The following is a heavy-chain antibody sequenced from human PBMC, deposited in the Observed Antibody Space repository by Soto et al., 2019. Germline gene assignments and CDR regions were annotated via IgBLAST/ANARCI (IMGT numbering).Heavy chain of an antibody. V-gene: IGHV3-53*04. CDR3: ARSGYGDSFDY. Sequence: GGSLRLSCAASGFTVSSNYMSWVRQAPGKGLEWVSVIYSGGSTYYADSVKGRFTISRHNSKNTLYLQMNSLRAEDRAVYYCARSGYGDSFDYWGQGTLVTVSS. CDR2: IYSGGST. J-gene: IGHJ4*02. D-gene: IGHD5-12*01. CDR1: GFTVSSNY.